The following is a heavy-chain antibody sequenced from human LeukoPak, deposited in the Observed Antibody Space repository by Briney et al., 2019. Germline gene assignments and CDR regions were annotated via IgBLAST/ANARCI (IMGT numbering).Heavy chain of an antibody. CDR1: GYSFTSYW. CDR3: ARRRTYYYDSGSYGPFDY. J-gene: IGHJ4*02. Sequence: GESLKISCKGSGYSFTSYWIGWVRQMPGKGLEWMGIIYPGDSDTRYSPSFQGQVTISADKSISTAYLQWSSLKASDTAMYYCARRRTYYYDSGSYGPFDYWGQGTLVTVSS. CDR2: IYPGDSDT. V-gene: IGHV5-51*01. D-gene: IGHD3-10*01.